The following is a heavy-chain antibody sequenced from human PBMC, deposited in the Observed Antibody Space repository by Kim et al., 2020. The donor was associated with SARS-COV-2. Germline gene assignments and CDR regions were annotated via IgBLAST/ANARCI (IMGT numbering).Heavy chain of an antibody. CDR2: ISNNGSNK. D-gene: IGHD1-1*01. CDR3: AKARGCGNGFDY. J-gene: IGHJ4*02. Sequence: GGSLRLSCAASGFTFSSYGMHWVRQAPGKGPEWVAVISNNGSNKYYAYSVKGRFTISSDNAKKKMSLQMNSLRAKTKAASYCAKARGCGNGFDYWGQGTL. V-gene: IGHV3-30*18. CDR1: GFTFSSYG.